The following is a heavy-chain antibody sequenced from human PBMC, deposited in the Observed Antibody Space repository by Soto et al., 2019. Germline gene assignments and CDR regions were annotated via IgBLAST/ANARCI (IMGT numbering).Heavy chain of an antibody. V-gene: IGHV4-59*01. J-gene: IGHJ4*02. Sequence: SETLSLTCTVSGGSIISYYCILIRHPPVKGLEWIGYIYYSGSTNYNPSLKSRVTISVDTSKNQFSLKLSSVTAADTAVYYCARGRSFGGVIAYRYYFDYWGQGTLVTVSS. CDR1: GGSIISYY. CDR2: IYYSGST. D-gene: IGHD3-16*02. CDR3: ARGRSFGGVIAYRYYFDY.